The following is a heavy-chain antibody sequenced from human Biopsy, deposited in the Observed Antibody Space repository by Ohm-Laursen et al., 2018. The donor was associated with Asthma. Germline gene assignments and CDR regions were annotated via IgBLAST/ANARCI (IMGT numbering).Heavy chain of an antibody. D-gene: IGHD1-26*01. Sequence: SLRLSCSASGFTFGTFGMNWVRQAPGKGLEWVSYISRSSDTIHYADSVRGRFTISRDNARNSLYLQMNSLRAEDTAVYYCAKDVFPGWELRRGPDYWGQGTLVTVSS. J-gene: IGHJ4*02. V-gene: IGHV3-48*01. CDR2: ISRSSDTI. CDR3: AKDVFPGWELRRGPDY. CDR1: GFTFGTFG.